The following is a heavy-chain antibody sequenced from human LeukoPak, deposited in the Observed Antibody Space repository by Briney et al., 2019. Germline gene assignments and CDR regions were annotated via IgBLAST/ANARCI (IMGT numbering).Heavy chain of an antibody. CDR1: EFVFSNHA. CDR2: ITSDSSNI. J-gene: IGHJ3*02. D-gene: IGHD3-16*01. CDR3: ARMITPDAFDI. Sequence: GGSLRLSCVASEFVFSNHAMIWVRQAPGKGLEWISSITSDSSNIFYANSVRGRFTISRDNSKNTLYLQMNSLRAEDTAVYYCARMITPDAFDIWGQGTMVTVSS. V-gene: IGHV3-21*04.